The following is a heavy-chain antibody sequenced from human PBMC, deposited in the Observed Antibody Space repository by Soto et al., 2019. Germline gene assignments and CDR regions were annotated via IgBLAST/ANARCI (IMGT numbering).Heavy chain of an antibody. CDR3: ATRITVFGLLIPPFDP. V-gene: IGHV4-34*01. CDR1: GGSVNGYD. Sequence: PETLPLPCAVYGGSVNGYDWICIRKPPGQGLEWIGETSHTGGTHGNHPLKSRVTMPADPSKTQFSLRLSSVTAADTAIYYCATRITVFGLLIPPFDPWGQGTQVTAS. D-gene: IGHD3-3*01. CDR2: TSHTGGT. J-gene: IGHJ5*02.